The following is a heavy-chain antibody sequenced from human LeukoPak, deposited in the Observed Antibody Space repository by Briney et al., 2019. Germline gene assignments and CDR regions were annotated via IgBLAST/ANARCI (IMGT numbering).Heavy chain of an antibody. Sequence: GGSLRLSCVASGFTFSSYSMNWVRQAPGKGLEWVSYISSSSSTIYYVDSVKGRFTISRDNAKNSLYLQMNSLRAEDTALYYCVRGYSYGYRFDYWGQGTLVTVSS. V-gene: IGHV3-48*01. CDR2: ISSSSSTI. CDR1: GFTFSSYS. J-gene: IGHJ4*02. D-gene: IGHD5-18*01. CDR3: VRGYSYGYRFDY.